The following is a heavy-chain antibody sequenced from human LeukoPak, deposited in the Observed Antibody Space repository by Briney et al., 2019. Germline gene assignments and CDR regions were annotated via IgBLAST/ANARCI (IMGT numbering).Heavy chain of an antibody. CDR2: IIPIFGTA. Sequence: SVKVSCKASGGTFSSYAISWVRQAPGQGLEWMGGIIPIFGTASYAQKFQGRVTITADESTSTAYMELSSLRSEDTAVYYCARGDVANSYSSSWYYWFDPWGQGTLVTVSS. V-gene: IGHV1-69*13. J-gene: IGHJ5*02. CDR3: ARGDVANSYSSSWYYWFDP. CDR1: GGTFSSYA. D-gene: IGHD6-13*01.